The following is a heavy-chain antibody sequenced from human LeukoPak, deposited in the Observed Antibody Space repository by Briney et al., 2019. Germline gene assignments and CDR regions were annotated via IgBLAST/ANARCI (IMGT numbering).Heavy chain of an antibody. CDR3: ARDSKRDYDILTGYYGDFDY. J-gene: IGHJ4*02. CDR2: IYFSGST. Sequence: SETLSLTCTVSGGSISSSIYYWGWIRQPPRKWLECMGSIYFSGSTYHNPSLKSRVTISVDTSKNQCSLKLSSVTAADTAVYYCARDSKRDYDILTGYYGDFDYWGQGTLVTVSS. D-gene: IGHD3-9*01. V-gene: IGHV4-39*07. CDR1: GGSISSSIYY.